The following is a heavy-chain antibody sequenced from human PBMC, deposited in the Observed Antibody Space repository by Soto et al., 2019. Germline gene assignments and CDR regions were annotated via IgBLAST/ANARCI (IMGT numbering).Heavy chain of an antibody. J-gene: IGHJ2*01. Sequence: PGGSLRLSCAASGFTFSTYSMNWVRQAPGKGREWVSYISTSSGTIYYADSVKGRFTISRDNARNSLYLQMNSLRAEDTAVYYCARGDWYFDLWGRGTLVTVSS. CDR3: ARGDWYFDL. V-gene: IGHV3-48*01. CDR1: GFTFSTYS. CDR2: ISTSSGTI.